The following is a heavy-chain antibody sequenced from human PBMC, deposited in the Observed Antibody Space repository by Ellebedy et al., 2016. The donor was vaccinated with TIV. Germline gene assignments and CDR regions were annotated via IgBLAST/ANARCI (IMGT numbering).Heavy chain of an antibody. Sequence: PGGSLRLSCAASGFTVSSNYMSWVRQAPGKGLEWVSVIYSGGGPHYADSVKGRFTISRDNSQNTLYLQMNSLRAEDTAVYYCARDSAAVRAAAGTWFDPWGQGTLVTVSS. CDR2: IYSGGGP. D-gene: IGHD6-13*01. V-gene: IGHV3-66*01. CDR3: ARDSAAVRAAAGTWFDP. J-gene: IGHJ5*02. CDR1: GFTVSSNY.